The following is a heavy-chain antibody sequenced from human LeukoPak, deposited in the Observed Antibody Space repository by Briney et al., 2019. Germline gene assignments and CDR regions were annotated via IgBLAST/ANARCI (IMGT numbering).Heavy chain of an antibody. CDR3: AKHGTYYDFWSGQYYFDY. CDR2: ISGSGDST. Sequence: GGSLRLSCAASGFTFSSHAMSWVRQAPGKGLEWVSGISGSGDSTNYADSVKGRFTISRDNSRNTLYLQMNSLRAEDTAVYYCAKHGTYYDFWSGQYYFDYWGQGTLVIVSS. D-gene: IGHD3-3*01. CDR1: GFTFSSHA. V-gene: IGHV3-23*01. J-gene: IGHJ4*02.